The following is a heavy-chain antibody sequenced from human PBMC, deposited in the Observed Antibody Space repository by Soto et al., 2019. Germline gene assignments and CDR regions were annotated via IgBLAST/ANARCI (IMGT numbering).Heavy chain of an antibody. V-gene: IGHV1-3*01. Sequence: QVHLVQSGADVKKPGASVKVSCKTSGYAFTSHDLNWVRQAPGQGLEWMGWINADNGNTKYSQSFQGRVTITRDTSASTTYMELTSLRSEDTAVYYCARAVTGLDYWGQGTLVTVSS. CDR1: GYAFTSHD. J-gene: IGHJ4*02. CDR2: INADNGNT. D-gene: IGHD2-21*02. CDR3: ARAVTGLDY.